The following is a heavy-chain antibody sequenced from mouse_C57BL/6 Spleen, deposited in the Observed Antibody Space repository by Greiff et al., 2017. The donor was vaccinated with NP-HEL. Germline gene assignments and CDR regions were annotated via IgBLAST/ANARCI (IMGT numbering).Heavy chain of an antibody. CDR1: GFTFSSYG. V-gene: IGHV5-6*01. Sequence: EVKVVESGGDLVKPGGSLKLSCAASGFTFSSYGMSWVRQTPDKRLEWVATISSGGSYTYYPDSVKGRFTISRDNAKNTLYLQMSSLKSEDTAMYYCARQTRRDFDYWGQGTTLTVSS. J-gene: IGHJ2*01. CDR2: ISSGGSYT. CDR3: ARQTRRDFDY.